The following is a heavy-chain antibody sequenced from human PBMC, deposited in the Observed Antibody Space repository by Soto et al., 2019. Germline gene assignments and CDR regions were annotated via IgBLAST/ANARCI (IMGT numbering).Heavy chain of an antibody. V-gene: IGHV4-59*01. CDR1: DGSISNYY. D-gene: IGHD2-15*01. CDR3: ARDYGGNWYFDL. Sequence: QVQLQESGPGLVKTSETLSLTCTVPDGSISNYYWSWIRQPPGKGLEWIGYIYYSGTTYYNPSLKSRVTISVDTSKNQFSLKLTSVTAADKAVYYCARDYGGNWYFDLWGPGTLVTVSS. J-gene: IGHJ2*01. CDR2: IYYSGTT.